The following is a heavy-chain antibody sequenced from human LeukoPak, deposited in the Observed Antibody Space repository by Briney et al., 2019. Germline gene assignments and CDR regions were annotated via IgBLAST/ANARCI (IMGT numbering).Heavy chain of an antibody. Sequence: SETLSLTCAVYGGSFSGYYWSWIRQPPGKGLEWIGEINHSGSTNYNPSLKSRVTISVDTSKNQFSLKLSSVTAADTAVYYCAGLRFWLDYWGQGTLVTVSS. D-gene: IGHD3-3*01. CDR3: AGLRFWLDY. CDR2: INHSGST. V-gene: IGHV4-34*01. CDR1: GGSFSGYY. J-gene: IGHJ4*02.